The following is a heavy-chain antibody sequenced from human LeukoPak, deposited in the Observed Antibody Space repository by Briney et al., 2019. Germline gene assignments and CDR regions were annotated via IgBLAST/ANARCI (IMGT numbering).Heavy chain of an antibody. D-gene: IGHD3-3*01. J-gene: IGHJ4*02. V-gene: IGHV3-7*01. CDR2: IKHDGSEK. Sequence: GRSLRLSCAASGSIFTNYFMSWVRQAPGKGLEWVASIKHDGSEKYYVDSVRGRFTISRDNTMNSLYLQMSSLRAEDTAVYYCATDRGWRTSGYYLYYFEYWGQGTLVTYSS. CDR3: ATDRGWRTSGYYLYYFEY. CDR1: GSIFTNYF.